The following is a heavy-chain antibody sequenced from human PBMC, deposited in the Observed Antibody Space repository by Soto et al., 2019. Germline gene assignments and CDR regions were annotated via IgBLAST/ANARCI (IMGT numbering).Heavy chain of an antibody. V-gene: IGHV1-3*01. J-gene: IGHJ6*02. Sequence: ASVKVSCKASGYTFTSYAMHWVRQAPGQRLGLLGWITVGIGNIKFSHNFQGRFTITRDSSGSTVYLELSSLISEDTAFFYCAVANFWSGYYGYYYYYGMDVWGQGTTVTVSS. CDR1: GYTFTSYA. D-gene: IGHD3-3*01. CDR2: ITVGIGNI. CDR3: AVANFWSGYYGYYYYYGMDV.